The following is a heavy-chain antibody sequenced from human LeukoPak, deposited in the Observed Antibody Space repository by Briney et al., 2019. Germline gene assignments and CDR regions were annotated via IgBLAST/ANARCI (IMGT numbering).Heavy chain of an antibody. J-gene: IGHJ4*02. D-gene: IGHD3-10*01. V-gene: IGHV5-51*01. Sequence: VESLKISCKVSGYSFTSYWIGWVRQMPGKGLEWMGISFPGDSDTRYNPSFQGQVTISADKSISTAYLQWSSLKASDTAMYYCARQMERYYGSESGIDYFDYWGQGTLVTVS. CDR3: ARQMERYYGSESGIDYFDY. CDR2: SFPGDSDT. CDR1: GYSFTSYW.